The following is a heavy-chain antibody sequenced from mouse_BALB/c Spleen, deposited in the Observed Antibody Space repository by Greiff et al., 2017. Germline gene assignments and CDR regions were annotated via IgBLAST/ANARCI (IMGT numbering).Heavy chain of an antibody. CDR2: ISSGGST. J-gene: IGHJ4*01. CDR3: AREDGYYPFYYAMDY. D-gene: IGHD2-3*01. V-gene: IGHV5-6-5*01. CDR1: GFTFSSYA. Sequence: EVKLVESGGGLVKPGGSLKLSCAASGFTFSSYAMSWVRQTPEKRLEWVASISSGGSTYYPDSVKGRFTISRDNARNILYLQMSSLRSEDTAMYYCAREDGYYPFYYAMDYWGQGTSVTVSS.